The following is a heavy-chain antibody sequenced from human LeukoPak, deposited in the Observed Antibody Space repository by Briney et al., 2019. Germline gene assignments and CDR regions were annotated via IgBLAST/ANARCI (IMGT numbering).Heavy chain of an antibody. J-gene: IGHJ4*02. CDR1: AFTFSSYA. CDR2: ISGRGGST. CDR3: AKDPVLRYFDWLLPFDY. D-gene: IGHD3-9*01. Sequence: GGSLRLSCAASAFTFSSYAMSWVRQAPGKGLEWVSGISGRGGSTYYADSVKGRFTISRDNSKNTLYLQMNSLRAEDTAVYYCAKDPVLRYFDWLLPFDYWGQGTLVTVSS. V-gene: IGHV3-23*01.